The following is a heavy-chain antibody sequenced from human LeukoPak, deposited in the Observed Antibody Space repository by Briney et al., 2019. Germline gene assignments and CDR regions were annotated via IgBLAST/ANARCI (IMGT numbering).Heavy chain of an antibody. CDR2: ISYSGNT. Sequence: SETLSLTCTASGGSISNYYWSWIRQPPGKELEWIGYISYSGNTDSNPSLKSRVTISVDTSKNQFSLKLSSVTAADTAVYYCARHTTHGDYNPNDYWGQGTLVTVSS. CDR3: ARHTTHGDYNPNDY. D-gene: IGHD3-16*01. CDR1: GGSISNYY. J-gene: IGHJ4*02. V-gene: IGHV4-59*08.